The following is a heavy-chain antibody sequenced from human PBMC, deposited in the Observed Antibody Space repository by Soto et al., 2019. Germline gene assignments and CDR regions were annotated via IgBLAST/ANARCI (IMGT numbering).Heavy chain of an antibody. Sequence: PGGSLRLSCAASGFTFSSYGMHWVRQAPGKGLEWVAVISYDGSNKYYADSVKGRFTISRDNSKNTLYLQMNSLRAEDTAVYYCAKQYYDSSGYPHQSDYWGQGT. D-gene: IGHD3-22*01. CDR3: AKQYYDSSGYPHQSDY. V-gene: IGHV3-30*18. CDR2: ISYDGSNK. CDR1: GFTFSSYG. J-gene: IGHJ4*02.